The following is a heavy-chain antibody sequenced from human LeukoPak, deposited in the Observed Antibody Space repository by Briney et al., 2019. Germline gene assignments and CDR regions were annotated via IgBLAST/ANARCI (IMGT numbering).Heavy chain of an antibody. CDR1: GGTFSSYA. Sequence: SVKVSCKASGGTFSSYAISWVRQAPGQGLGWMGRIIPILGIANYAQRFQGRVTITADKSTSTAYMELSSLRSEDTAVYYCARERRYCSSTSCYRPTDYWGQGTLVTVSS. CDR3: ARERRYCSSTSCYRPTDY. J-gene: IGHJ4*02. D-gene: IGHD2-2*01. V-gene: IGHV1-69*04. CDR2: IIPILGIA.